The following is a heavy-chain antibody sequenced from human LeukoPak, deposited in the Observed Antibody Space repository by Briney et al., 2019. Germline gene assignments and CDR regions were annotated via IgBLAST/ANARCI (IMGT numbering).Heavy chain of an antibody. CDR3: AKRGVRGVPQPIYYLDY. CDR2: ISGSGGST. CDR1: GFTFSSYA. D-gene: IGHD3-10*01. J-gene: IGHJ4*02. V-gene: IGHV3-23*01. Sequence: GGSLRLSCAASGFTFSSYAMSWVRQAPGKGLEWVSAISGSGGSTYYADSVKGRFTISRDNSKNTLYLQMNSLRAEDTAVYYCAKRGVRGVPQPIYYLDYWGQGTLVTVSS.